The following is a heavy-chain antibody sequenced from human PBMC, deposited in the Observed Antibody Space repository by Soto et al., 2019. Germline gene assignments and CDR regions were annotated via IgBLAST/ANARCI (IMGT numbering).Heavy chain of an antibody. V-gene: IGHV1-69*12. CDR1: GGTFSSYA. CDR2: IIPIFGTA. Sequence: QVQLVQSGAEVKKPGSSVKVSCKASGGTFSSYAISWVRQAPGQGLEWMGGIIPIFGTANYAQKFQGRVTITADESTGTAYMELSSLRSEDTAVYYCARDQVVVAARPDALRYYGMDVWGQGTTVTVSS. J-gene: IGHJ6*02. D-gene: IGHD2-15*01. CDR3: ARDQVVVAARPDALRYYGMDV.